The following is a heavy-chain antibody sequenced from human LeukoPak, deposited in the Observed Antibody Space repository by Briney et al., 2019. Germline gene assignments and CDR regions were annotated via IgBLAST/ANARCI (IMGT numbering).Heavy chain of an antibody. CDR1: GGSISSGSYY. J-gene: IGHJ3*02. Sequence: KASETLSLTCTVSGGSISSGSYYWGWVRQPPGKGLEWIATIYYSGSTYYNPSLKSRVTISVDTSNNQFSLKLSSVTAADTAVYYCANSAAPSFYDSRGSDTFDIWGQGTMVTVSS. CDR2: IYYSGST. D-gene: IGHD3-22*01. CDR3: ANSAAPSFYDSRGSDTFDI. V-gene: IGHV4-39*01.